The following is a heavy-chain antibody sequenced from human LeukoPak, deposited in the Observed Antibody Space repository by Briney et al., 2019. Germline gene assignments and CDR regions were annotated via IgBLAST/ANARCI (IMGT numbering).Heavy chain of an antibody. CDR2: IRYDGSNK. D-gene: IGHD6-19*01. V-gene: IGHV3-30*02. CDR3: AKIAVAGERFDY. CDR1: GFTFNSYG. J-gene: IGHJ4*02. Sequence: GGSLRLSCAASGFTFNSYGMHWVRQAPGKGLEWVAFIRYDGSNKYYADSVKGRFTISRGNSKNTLYLQMNSLRAEDTAVYYCAKIAVAGERFDYWGQGTLVTVSS.